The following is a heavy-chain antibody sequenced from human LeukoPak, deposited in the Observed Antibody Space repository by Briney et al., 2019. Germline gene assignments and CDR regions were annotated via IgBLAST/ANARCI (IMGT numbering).Heavy chain of an antibody. V-gene: IGHV4-38-2*02. CDR2: IYHSGST. J-gene: IGHJ4*02. CDR1: GYSISDYY. CDR3: ARGWGFGVFDY. D-gene: IGHD3-10*01. Sequence: SETLSLTCTVSGYSISDYYWGWVRQSPGKGLEWIGSIYHSGSTYYNPSLRSRVTISIDTSRNQFSLKLSSVTAADTAVYYCARGWGFGVFDYWGQGTLVTVSS.